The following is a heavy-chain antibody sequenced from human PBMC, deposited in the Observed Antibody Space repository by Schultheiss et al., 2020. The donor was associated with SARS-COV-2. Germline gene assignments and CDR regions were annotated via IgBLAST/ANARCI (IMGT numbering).Heavy chain of an antibody. CDR3: ARDSRGGTFDY. V-gene: IGHV3-48*01. Sequence: GGSLRLSCAASGFTFSSYAMSWVRQAPGKGLEWVSYISSGSSAIYYADSVKGRFTISRDNAKNSLYLQMNSLRAEDTAVYFCARDSRGGTFDYWGQGTLVTVSS. D-gene: IGHD3-10*01. CDR1: GFTFSSYA. CDR2: ISSGSSAI. J-gene: IGHJ4*02.